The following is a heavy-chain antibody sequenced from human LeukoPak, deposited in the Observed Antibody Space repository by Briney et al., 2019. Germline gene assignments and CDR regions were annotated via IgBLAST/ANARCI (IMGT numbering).Heavy chain of an antibody. J-gene: IGHJ4*02. Sequence: PSDTLSLTCTVSGGSISSYYWSWIRQPPGKGLEWIGYIFYSGSINYTPSLKSRVTISVDTSKNQFSLKLSSVTAADTAVYYCARGSSGYLSYFDYWGQGTLVTVSS. V-gene: IGHV4-59*07. CDR1: GGSISSYY. CDR3: ARGSSGYLSYFDY. CDR2: IFYSGSI. D-gene: IGHD3-22*01.